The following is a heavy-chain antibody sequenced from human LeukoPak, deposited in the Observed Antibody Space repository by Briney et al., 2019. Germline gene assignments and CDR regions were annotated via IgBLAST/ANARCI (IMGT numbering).Heavy chain of an antibody. CDR1: GFTVSSNY. Sequence: GGSLRLSCAASGFTVSSNYMSWVRQAPGKGLEWVSVIYSGGSTYYADSVKGRFTISRDNSKNTLYLQMNSLRAEDTAVYCCARDEYDILTGYPGDYWGQGTLVTVSS. D-gene: IGHD3-9*01. V-gene: IGHV3-66*01. J-gene: IGHJ4*02. CDR2: IYSGGST. CDR3: ARDEYDILTGYPGDY.